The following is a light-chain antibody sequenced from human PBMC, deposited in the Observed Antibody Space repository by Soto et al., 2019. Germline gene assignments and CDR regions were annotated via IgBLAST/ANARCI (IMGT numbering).Light chain of an antibody. CDR1: QSVDVW. J-gene: IGKJ2*01. V-gene: IGKV1-5*03. CDR2: KAS. CDR3: QRSSSCPKT. Sequence: DAQMTQSPSTLSASVGDTVTITCRASQSVDVWLAWYHQKPGRAPRLIIYKASILETGVPSRFTGGRSGTYFSLHISGRQPDYLGTYFCQRSSSCPKTFGQGTNL.